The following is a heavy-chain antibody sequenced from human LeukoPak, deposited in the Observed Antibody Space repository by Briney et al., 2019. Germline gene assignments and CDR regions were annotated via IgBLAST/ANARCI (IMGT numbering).Heavy chain of an antibody. Sequence: SETLSLTCNVSGGSISSETYYWAWIRQPPGEGLEWIGSIHYSGSTYDNAALKSRLTISVDTSKSQSSLRLSSVTAADTAVYYCARHDCSSTNCRCFDYWGQGTLVTVSS. J-gene: IGHJ4*02. V-gene: IGHV4-39*01. CDR3: ARHDCSSTNCRCFDY. CDR2: IHYSGST. D-gene: IGHD2-2*01. CDR1: GGSISSETYY.